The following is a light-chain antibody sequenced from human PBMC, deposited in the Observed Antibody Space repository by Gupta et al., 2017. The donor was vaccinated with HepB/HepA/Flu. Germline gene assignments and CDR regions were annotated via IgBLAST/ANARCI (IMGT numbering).Light chain of an antibody. CDR3: QQYNAWPLT. CDR1: QSVTSK. Sequence: IVMTRSPATLSVSPGERATLSCRASQSVTSKLAWYQQKPGQAPRLLIYGASARATGIPARFSGSGSGTEFTLTISSLQSEDFAVYHCQQYNAWPLTFGQGTRLEIK. J-gene: IGKJ5*01. CDR2: GAS. V-gene: IGKV3-15*01.